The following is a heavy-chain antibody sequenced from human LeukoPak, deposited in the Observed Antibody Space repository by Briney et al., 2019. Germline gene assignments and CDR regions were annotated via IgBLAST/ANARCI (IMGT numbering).Heavy chain of an antibody. CDR3: ARDGRPWELPPLPFDY. CDR2: INWNGGST. V-gene: IGHV3-20*04. Sequence: GGSLRLSCAASGFTFDDYGMSWVRQAPGKGLEWVSGINWNGGSTGYADSVKSRFTISRDNAKNSLYLQVNSLRAEDTALYYCARDGRPWELPPLPFDYWGQGTLVTVSS. D-gene: IGHD1-26*01. J-gene: IGHJ4*02. CDR1: GFTFDDYG.